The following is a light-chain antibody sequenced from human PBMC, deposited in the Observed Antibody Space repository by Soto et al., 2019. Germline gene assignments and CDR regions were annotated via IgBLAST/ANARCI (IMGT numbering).Light chain of an antibody. V-gene: IGKV1-27*01. CDR3: QKYNSADLT. J-gene: IGKJ4*01. CDR1: QGIAPY. Sequence: FQMTQSPSSLAAFVGVRVTITCRASQGIAPYLAWFQQKPGKVPKLLIYATSTLQSGVPSRFSGSGSGTDFTLTVTNLQPDDVGTYYCQKYNSADLTFGGGT. CDR2: ATS.